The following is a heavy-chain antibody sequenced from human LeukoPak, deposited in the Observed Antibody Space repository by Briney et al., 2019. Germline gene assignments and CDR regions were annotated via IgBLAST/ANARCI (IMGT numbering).Heavy chain of an antibody. J-gene: IGHJ4*02. CDR2: INQDGGQK. CDR3: ATNTRAYAVLLAY. V-gene: IGHV3-7*01. CDR1: GFTFSSSW. Sequence: PGGSLRLSCAASGFTFSSSWMIWARQAPEKGLEWVANINQDGGQKYYLDSVKGRFTISRDNADNSLYLQMDGLRAEDTAVYYCATNTRAYAVLLAYWGQGTLVTVSS. D-gene: IGHD4-17*01.